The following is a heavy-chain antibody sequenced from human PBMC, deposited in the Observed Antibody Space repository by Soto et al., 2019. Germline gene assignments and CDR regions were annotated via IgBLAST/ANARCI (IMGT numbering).Heavy chain of an antibody. CDR2: IYPGDSDT. CDR1: GYSFTSSW. D-gene: IGHD3-16*01. CDR3: ERGQGDYYYGMAV. J-gene: IGHJ6*02. Sequence: GESLKISCKGSGYSFTSSWIGWVRQMPGKGLEWMGIIYPGDSDTRYSPSFQGQVTISADKSISTAYLQWSSLKASDTAMYYCERGQGDYYYGMAVWGQGTTVTVSS. V-gene: IGHV5-51*01.